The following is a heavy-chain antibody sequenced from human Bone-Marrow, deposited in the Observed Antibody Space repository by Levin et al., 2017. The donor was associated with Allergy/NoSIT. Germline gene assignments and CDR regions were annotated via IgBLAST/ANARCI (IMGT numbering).Heavy chain of an antibody. Sequence: LSLTCAASGFTFSSYAMSWVRQAPGKGLEWVSAISGSGGSTYYADSVKGRFTISRDNSKNTLYLQMNSLRAEDTAVYYCAKGGGGYELHYYYYGMDVWGQGTTVTVSS. CDR1: GFTFSSYA. J-gene: IGHJ6*02. D-gene: IGHD5-12*01. CDR2: ISGSGGST. V-gene: IGHV3-23*01. CDR3: AKGGGGYELHYYYYGMDV.